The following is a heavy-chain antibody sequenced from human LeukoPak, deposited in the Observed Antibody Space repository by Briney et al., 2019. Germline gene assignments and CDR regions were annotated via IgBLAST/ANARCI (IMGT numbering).Heavy chain of an antibody. CDR3: TGETYYFDH. CDR1: GFPFSTFW. J-gene: IGHJ4*02. V-gene: IGHV3-7*04. Sequence: GGSLRLSCAVSGFPFSTFWMSWVRQAPGKGREWVANINQDGSEKYYVDSVRGRFAISRGKAKNSLYLQMNSLRPEDTAMYYCTGETYYFDHWGQGALVTVSS. CDR2: INQDGSEK.